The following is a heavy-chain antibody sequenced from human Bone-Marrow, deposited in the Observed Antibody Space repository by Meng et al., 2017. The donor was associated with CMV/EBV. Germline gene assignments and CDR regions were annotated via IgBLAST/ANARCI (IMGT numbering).Heavy chain of an antibody. CDR1: VFSLSTSGVG. V-gene: IGHV2-5*01. CDR3: AYRLPGSISRNWFDP. CDR2: ISWNDDK. Sequence: SGSTLVKPTQTLTLTCTFSVFSLSTSGVGVGWIRQPPGNALEWLALISWNDDKRYSPSLKSRLTITKDTSKNQVVLTMTNMDPVDTATYYCAYRLPGSISRNWFDPWGQGTLVTVSS. J-gene: IGHJ5*02. D-gene: IGHD2-2*01.